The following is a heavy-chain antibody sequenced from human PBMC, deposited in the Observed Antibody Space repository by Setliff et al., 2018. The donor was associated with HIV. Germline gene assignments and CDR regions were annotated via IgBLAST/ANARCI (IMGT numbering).Heavy chain of an antibody. D-gene: IGHD2-21*02. V-gene: IGHV4-61*05. Sequence: SETLSLTCTVSGGSISGSDYYWGWIRQPPGKGLEWIGYIHSSGSTIYNPSLKSRITISLDTSKEQFSLELSSATAADTAVYYCATLDHSGGNFLAYWGQGSLVTVSS. CDR2: IHSSGST. CDR1: GGSISGSDYY. J-gene: IGHJ4*02. CDR3: ATLDHSGGNFLAY.